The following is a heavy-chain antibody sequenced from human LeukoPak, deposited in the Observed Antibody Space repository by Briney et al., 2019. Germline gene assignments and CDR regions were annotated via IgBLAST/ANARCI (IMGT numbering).Heavy chain of an antibody. CDR2: IKQDGSEK. Sequence: GGSLRLSCAASGFTFSSYWMSWVRQAPGKGLEWVVNIKQDGSEKYYVDSVKGRFTIPRDNAKNSLYLQMNSLRAEDTVVYYCAKANFDAFDIWGQGTMVTVSS. CDR3: AKANFDAFDI. D-gene: IGHD5-24*01. J-gene: IGHJ3*02. CDR1: GFTFSSYW. V-gene: IGHV3-7*01.